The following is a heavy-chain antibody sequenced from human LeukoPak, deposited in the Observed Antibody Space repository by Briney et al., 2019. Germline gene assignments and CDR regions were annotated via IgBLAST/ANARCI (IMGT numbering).Heavy chain of an antibody. V-gene: IGHV3-48*04. D-gene: IGHD3-10*01. CDR2: ISSSGSTI. Sequence: GGSLRLSCAASGFTFSSYRMSWVRQAPGKGLEWVSYISSSGSTIYYADSVEGRFTISRDNAKNSLYLQMNSLRAEDTAVYYCARDRTDGSGYYFDYWGQGTLVTVSS. CDR3: ARDRTDGSGYYFDY. CDR1: GFTFSSYR. J-gene: IGHJ4*02.